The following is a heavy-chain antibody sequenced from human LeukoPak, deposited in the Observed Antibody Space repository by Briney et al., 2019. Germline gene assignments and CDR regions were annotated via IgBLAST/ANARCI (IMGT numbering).Heavy chain of an antibody. CDR3: ARIVCSSTSCYFDY. Sequence: SETLSLTCTVSGGSISSYYWSWIRQPPGKGLEWIGYINYSGSTSYNPSLKSRVTRSGDTSKNQVSLKLSSVTAADTAVYYCARIVCSSTSCYFDYWGQGTLVTVSS. D-gene: IGHD2-2*01. CDR1: GGSISSYY. CDR2: INYSGST. J-gene: IGHJ4*02. V-gene: IGHV4-59*01.